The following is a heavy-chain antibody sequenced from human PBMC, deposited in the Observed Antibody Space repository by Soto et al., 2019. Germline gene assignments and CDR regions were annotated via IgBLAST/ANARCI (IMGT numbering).Heavy chain of an antibody. Sequence: EVQLVESGGGLVKPGGSLRLSCAASGFTFNSYSMNWVRQAPRKGLEWVSSISSSSSYIYYADSVKGRFTISRDNAKNSLYLQMNSLRAEDTAVYYCARGTIGPYDAFDIWGQGTMVTVSS. CDR3: ARGTIGPYDAFDI. V-gene: IGHV3-21*01. J-gene: IGHJ3*02. CDR2: ISSSSSYI. D-gene: IGHD3-10*01. CDR1: GFTFNSYS.